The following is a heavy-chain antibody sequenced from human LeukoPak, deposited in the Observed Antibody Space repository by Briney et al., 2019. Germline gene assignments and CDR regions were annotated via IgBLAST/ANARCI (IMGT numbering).Heavy chain of an antibody. Sequence: GGSLRLSCAASGFTFSSDSMNWVRQAPGKGLEWDSSISSSSSYIYYADSVKGRFTISRDNAKSSLYLQMNSLRAEDTAVYYCARDPVDIVATLDYWGQGTLVTVSS. CDR3: ARDPVDIVATLDY. V-gene: IGHV3-21*01. D-gene: IGHD5-12*01. J-gene: IGHJ4*02. CDR2: ISSSSSYI. CDR1: GFTFSSDS.